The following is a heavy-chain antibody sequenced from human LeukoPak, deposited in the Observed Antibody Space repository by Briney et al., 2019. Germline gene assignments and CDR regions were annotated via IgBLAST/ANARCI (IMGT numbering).Heavy chain of an antibody. CDR1: GFTFSSYA. V-gene: IGHV3-30-3*01. CDR3: ARDAPFRHSGYDYYYYYYMDV. J-gene: IGHJ6*03. CDR2: ISYDGSNK. Sequence: GGSLRLSCAASGFTFSSYAMHWVRQAPGKGLEWVAVISYDGSNKYYADSVKGRFTISRDNSENTLYLQMNSLRAEDTAVYYCARDAPFRHSGYDYYYYYYMDVWGKGTTVTVSS. D-gene: IGHD5-12*01.